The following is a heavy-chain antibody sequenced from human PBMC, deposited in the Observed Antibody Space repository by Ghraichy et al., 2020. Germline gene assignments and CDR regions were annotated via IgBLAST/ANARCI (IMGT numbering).Heavy chain of an antibody. CDR2: IYHSGNT. D-gene: IGHD2-15*01. Sequence: SETLSLTCAVSGFFISSGYYWGWIRQPPGKGLEWIGSIYHSGNTYYNPSLKSRVTISLDTSKNQLSLRLSSVTAADTAVYYCARVVSRCSSGGCFPYYFDYWGQGTLVPVSS. CDR3: ARVVSRCSSGGCFPYYFDY. J-gene: IGHJ4*02. V-gene: IGHV4-38-2*01. CDR1: GFFISSGYY.